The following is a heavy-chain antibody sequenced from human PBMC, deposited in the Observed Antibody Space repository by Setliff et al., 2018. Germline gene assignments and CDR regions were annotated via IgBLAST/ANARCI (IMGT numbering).Heavy chain of an antibody. D-gene: IGHD5-12*01. CDR1: GFSFSDYS. Sequence: PGGSLRLSCAASGFSFSDYSMNWVRQAPGKGLEWVSSISSSSTYIFYADSVKGRFTISRDNAKNSLYLQMNSLRAEDTAVYYCARVYSGYDPNHYFDYWGQGTPVTVSS. J-gene: IGHJ4*02. CDR2: ISSSSTYI. CDR3: ARVYSGYDPNHYFDY. V-gene: IGHV3-21*01.